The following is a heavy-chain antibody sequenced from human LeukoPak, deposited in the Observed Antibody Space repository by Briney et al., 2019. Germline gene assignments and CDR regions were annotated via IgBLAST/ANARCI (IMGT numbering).Heavy chain of an antibody. D-gene: IGHD1-1*01. CDR2: IWFDGSNN. CDR1: GFTFSSYG. Sequence: GGSLRLSCAASGFTFSSYGMHWVRQAPGKGLEWVAVIWFDGSNNYYADSVKGRFTISRDNSKNTLSLQMNSLRVEDTAVYYCTREAGTTPFDYWGQGTQVTVSS. V-gene: IGHV3-33*01. CDR3: TREAGTTPFDY. J-gene: IGHJ4*02.